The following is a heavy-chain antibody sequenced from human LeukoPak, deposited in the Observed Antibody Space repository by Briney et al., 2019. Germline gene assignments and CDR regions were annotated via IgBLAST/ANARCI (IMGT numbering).Heavy chain of an antibody. CDR1: GYTFTDYY. CDR3: ATTDCSGGSCYSGYYYYMDV. CDR2: VDPKDGET. V-gene: IGHV1-69-2*01. J-gene: IGHJ6*03. Sequence: ASVRISCKVSGYTFTDYYMHWVQQAPGKGLEWMGLVDPKDGETIYAEKFQGRVTITADTSTDTAYMELSSLRSEDTAVYYCATTDCSGGSCYSGYYYYMDVWGKGTTVTVSS. D-gene: IGHD2-15*01.